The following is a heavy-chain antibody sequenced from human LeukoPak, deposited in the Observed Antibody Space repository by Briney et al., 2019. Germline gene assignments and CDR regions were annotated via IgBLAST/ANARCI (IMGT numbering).Heavy chain of an antibody. V-gene: IGHV3-23*01. CDR1: GFTFGDYA. Sequence: PGGSLRLSCTVSGFTFGDYAINWVRQAPGKGLEWVSAISGSGGSTYYADSVKGRFTISRDNSKNTLYLQMNSLRAEDTAVYYCAKGAVFGVVTPFDYWGQGTLVTVSS. CDR3: AKGAVFGVVTPFDY. J-gene: IGHJ4*02. CDR2: ISGSGGST. D-gene: IGHD3-3*01.